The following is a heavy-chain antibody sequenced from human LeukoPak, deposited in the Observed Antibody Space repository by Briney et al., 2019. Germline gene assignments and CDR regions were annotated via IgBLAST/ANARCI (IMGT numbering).Heavy chain of an antibody. Sequence: ASVKVSCKGSGYSFTSYWIGWVRQMPGKGLEWMGIIYPGDSDTRYSPSFQGQVTISADKSISTAYLQWSSLKASDTAMYYCARNYCSGGSCPNWFDPWGQGTLVTVSS. J-gene: IGHJ5*02. V-gene: IGHV5-51*01. CDR2: IYPGDSDT. D-gene: IGHD2-15*01. CDR1: GYSFTSYW. CDR3: ARNYCSGGSCPNWFDP.